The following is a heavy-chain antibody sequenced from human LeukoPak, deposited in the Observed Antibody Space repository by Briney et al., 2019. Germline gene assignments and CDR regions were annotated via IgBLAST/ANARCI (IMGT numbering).Heavy chain of an antibody. CDR2: INPSGGST. CDR3: ARGLRLDAFDI. CDR1: GYTFTSYY. V-gene: IGHV1-46*01. J-gene: IGHJ3*02. Sequence: ASVKVSCTASGYTFTSYYMHWVRQAPGQGLEWMGIINPSGGSTSYAQKFQGRVTMTRDMSTSTVYMELSSLRSEDTAVYYCARGLRLDAFDIWGQGTMVTVSS.